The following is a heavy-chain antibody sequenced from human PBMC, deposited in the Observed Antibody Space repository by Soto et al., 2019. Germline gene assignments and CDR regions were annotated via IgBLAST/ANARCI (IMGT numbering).Heavy chain of an antibody. Sequence: PSETLSLTCTLSGDSISSSYWSWIRQPPGKRLEWIGYIYNSGSTHYNPSLESRITISVDTSKNQFSLKLNSVTAADTAMYFCARGECSGGSCYFNFFDYWRQGTLVPVSS. CDR2: IYNSGST. CDR3: ARGECSGGSCYFNFFDY. V-gene: IGHV4-59*01. J-gene: IGHJ4*02. CDR1: GDSISSSY. D-gene: IGHD2-15*01.